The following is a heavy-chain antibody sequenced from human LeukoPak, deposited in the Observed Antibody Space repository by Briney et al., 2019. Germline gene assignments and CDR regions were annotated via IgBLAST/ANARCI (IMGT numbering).Heavy chain of an antibody. V-gene: IGHV3-23*01. D-gene: IGHD1-1*01. J-gene: IGHJ4*01. CDR1: GFTFSSYA. Sequence: GGSLRLSCAASGFTFSSYAMSWVRQAPGKGLEWVSTISASGGSTYYADSVKGRFSLSRDNSMNTLYLQLNSLRTEDTAMYYYARDLSGHWTYDYWGRGTLVTVSS. CDR2: ISASGGST. CDR3: ARDLSGHWTYDY.